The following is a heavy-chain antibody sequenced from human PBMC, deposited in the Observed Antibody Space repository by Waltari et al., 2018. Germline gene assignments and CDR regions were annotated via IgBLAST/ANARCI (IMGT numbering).Heavy chain of an antibody. CDR2: IYHSGST. CDR3: ARSFLAASGTGYFYMDV. V-gene: IGHV4-4*02. D-gene: IGHD6-13*01. J-gene: IGHJ6*03. Sequence: QVQLQESGPGLVKPSGTLSLTCAVSGGSISSSNWWSWVRQPPGKGLEWIGEIYHSGSTNYNPSLKSRVTISLDTSRTQFSLKLNSVTAADTAIYYCARSFLAASGTGYFYMDVWGKGTTVTVSS. CDR1: GGSISSSNW.